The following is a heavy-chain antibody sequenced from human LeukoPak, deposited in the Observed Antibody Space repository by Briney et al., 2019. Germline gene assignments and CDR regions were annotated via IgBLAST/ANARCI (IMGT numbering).Heavy chain of an antibody. J-gene: IGHJ4*02. Sequence: GGSLRLSCAASGFTFSSYGMHWVRQAPGKGLEWVAVISYDGSNKYYADSVKGRFTISRDNSKNTLYLQMNSLRAEDTAVYYCAKANMQQRLVRGDYFDYWGQGTLVTVSS. D-gene: IGHD6-13*01. CDR2: ISYDGSNK. CDR1: GFTFSSYG. V-gene: IGHV3-30*18. CDR3: AKANMQQRLVRGDYFDY.